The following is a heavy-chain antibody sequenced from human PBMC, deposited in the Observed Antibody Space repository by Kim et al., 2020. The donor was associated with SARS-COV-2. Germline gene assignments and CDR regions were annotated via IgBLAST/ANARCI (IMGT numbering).Heavy chain of an antibody. CDR2: IYSGGST. Sequence: GGSLRLSCAASGFTVSSNYMSWVRQAPGKGLEWVSVIYSGGSTYYADSVKGRFTISRDNSKNTLYLQMNSLRAEDTAVYYCAREPHYYYGSADWGQGTLVTVSS. V-gene: IGHV3-66*02. CDR3: AREPHYYYGSAD. CDR1: GFTVSSNY. D-gene: IGHD3-10*01. J-gene: IGHJ4*02.